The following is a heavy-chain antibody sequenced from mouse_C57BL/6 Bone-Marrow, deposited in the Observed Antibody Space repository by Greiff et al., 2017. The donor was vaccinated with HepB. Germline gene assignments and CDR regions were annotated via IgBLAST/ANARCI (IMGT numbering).Heavy chain of an antibody. Sequence: QVTLKVSGPGILQSSQTLSLTCSFSGFSLSTSGMGVRWIRQPSGKGLEWLAHIYWDDDKRYNPALKSRRTISKDTSRNQVFLKITSVDTADTATYYGARNAYGSSPYYYAMDYWGQGTSVTVSS. D-gene: IGHD1-1*01. CDR2: IYWDDDK. CDR3: ARNAYGSSPYYYAMDY. J-gene: IGHJ4*01. CDR1: GFSLSTSGMG. V-gene: IGHV8-12*01.